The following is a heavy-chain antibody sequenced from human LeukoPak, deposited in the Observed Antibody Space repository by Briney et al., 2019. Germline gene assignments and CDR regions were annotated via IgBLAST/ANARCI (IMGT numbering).Heavy chain of an antibody. CDR2: IISSSSNI. CDR1: GPTFSSYS. J-gene: IGHJ6*02. Sequence: GGSLRLSCAPAGPTFSSYSMNWVRQAPGKGLEWVSSIISSSSNIYYADSVKGSFTISRDNAKNSLSLQMNSLRAEDTAVYYCARDWHDGSVLLGSLGYYGMDVWGQGTTVTVSS. V-gene: IGHV3-21*01. D-gene: IGHD3-16*01. CDR3: ARDWHDGSVLLGSLGYYGMDV.